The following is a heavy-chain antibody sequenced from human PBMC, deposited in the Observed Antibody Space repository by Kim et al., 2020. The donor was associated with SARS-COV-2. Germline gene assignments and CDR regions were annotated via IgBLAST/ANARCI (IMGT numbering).Heavy chain of an antibody. D-gene: IGHD3-16*02. Sequence: GGSLRLSCAASGFTFSSYEMNWVRQAPGKGLEWVSYISSSGSTIYYADSVKGRFTISRDNAKNSLYLQMNSLRAEDTAVYYCARDFGFGGVIVTPSYYGMDVWGQGTTVTVSS. J-gene: IGHJ6*02. V-gene: IGHV3-48*03. CDR1: GFTFSSYE. CDR2: ISSSGSTI. CDR3: ARDFGFGGVIVTPSYYGMDV.